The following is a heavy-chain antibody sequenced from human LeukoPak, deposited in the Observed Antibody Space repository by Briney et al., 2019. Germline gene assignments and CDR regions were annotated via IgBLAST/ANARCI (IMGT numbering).Heavy chain of an antibody. D-gene: IGHD2-8*01. V-gene: IGHV3-23*01. Sequence: PGGSLRLSCAASGFTSSSYAMSWLRQAPGKGLEWVSAISGSGGSTYYADSVKGRFTISRDNSKNTLYLQMNSLRAEDTAVYYCAKSLLVLYSFDAFDIWGQGTMVTVSS. J-gene: IGHJ3*02. CDR3: AKSLLVLYSFDAFDI. CDR1: GFTSSSYA. CDR2: ISGSGGST.